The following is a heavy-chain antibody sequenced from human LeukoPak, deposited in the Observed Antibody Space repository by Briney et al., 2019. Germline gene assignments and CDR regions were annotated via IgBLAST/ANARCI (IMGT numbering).Heavy chain of an antibody. J-gene: IGHJ6*04. CDR3: AELGITMIGGV. CDR2: ISSSGSTI. CDR1: GGSFSGYY. Sequence: NPSETLSLTCAVYGGSFSGYYWSWIRQPPGKGLEWVSYISSSGSTIYYADSVKGRFTISRDNAKNSLYLQMNSLRAEDTAVYYCAELGITMIGGVWGKGTTVTISS. D-gene: IGHD3-10*02. V-gene: IGHV3-11*04.